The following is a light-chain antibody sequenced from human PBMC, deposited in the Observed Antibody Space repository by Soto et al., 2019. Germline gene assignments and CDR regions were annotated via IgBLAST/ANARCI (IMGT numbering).Light chain of an antibody. CDR2: DAS. CDR1: QSVSSY. CDR3: QQRSNSIT. V-gene: IGKV3-11*01. J-gene: IGKJ3*01. Sequence: EIVLTQSPATLSLSPGERATLSCRASQSVSSYLAWYQQKPGQAPRLLIYDASNRATGIPARFSGSGSGTAFTLTISSLEPEDFAVYCCQQRSNSITFGPGTKVDIK.